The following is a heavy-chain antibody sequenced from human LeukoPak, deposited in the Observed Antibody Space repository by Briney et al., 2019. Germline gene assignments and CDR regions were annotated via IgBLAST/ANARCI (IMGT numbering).Heavy chain of an antibody. CDR3: ARGSVDTAMVGKEYNWFDP. CDR1: GGSVSSGSYY. CDR2: IYYSGST. D-gene: IGHD5-18*01. J-gene: IGHJ5*02. V-gene: IGHV4-61*01. Sequence: SETLSLTCTVSGGSVSSGSYYWSWIRQPPGKGLEWIGYIYYSGSTNYNPSLKSRVTISVDTSKNQFSLKLSSVTAADTAVYYCARGSVDTAMVGKEYNWFDPWGQGTLVTVSS.